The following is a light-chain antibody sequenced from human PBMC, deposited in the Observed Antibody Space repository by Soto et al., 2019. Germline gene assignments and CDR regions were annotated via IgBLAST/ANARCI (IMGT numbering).Light chain of an antibody. Sequence: DIQMTQSPSTLSASVGDGVTITCRASQSISTWLAWYQQKPGKAPKLLIYDASTLESGVTSRFSGSGSGTEFTLTISSLQPDEFATYYCQQYSIYWNTFGQGTKLEIK. CDR3: QQYSIYWNT. CDR1: QSISTW. CDR2: DAS. J-gene: IGKJ2*01. V-gene: IGKV1-5*01.